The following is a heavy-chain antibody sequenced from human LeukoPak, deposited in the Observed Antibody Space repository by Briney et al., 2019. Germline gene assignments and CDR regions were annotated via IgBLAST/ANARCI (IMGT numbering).Heavy chain of an antibody. Sequence: GGSLRLSCAASGFSVSSNYMSWVRQAPGKGLEWVSVIYSGGSTYYADSVKGRFTISRDNSKNTLYLQMNSLRAEDTAVYYCAKGGTYRDYFDYWGQGTLVTVSS. J-gene: IGHJ4*02. V-gene: IGHV3-66*01. D-gene: IGHD3-16*01. CDR3: AKGGTYRDYFDY. CDR2: IYSGGST. CDR1: GFSVSSNY.